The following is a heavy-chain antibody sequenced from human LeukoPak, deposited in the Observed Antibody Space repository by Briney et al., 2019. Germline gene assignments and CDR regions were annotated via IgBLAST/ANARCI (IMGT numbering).Heavy chain of an antibody. V-gene: IGHV5-10-1*01. CDR1: GYSFTSYW. J-gene: IGHJ6*04. Sequence: GESLRISCKGSGYSFTSYWISRVRQMPGKGLEWMGRIDPSDSYTNYSPSFQGHVTISADKSISTAYLQWSSLKASDTAMYYCARQTMVRGVYYYGMDVWGKGTTVTVSS. CDR2: IDPSDSYT. D-gene: IGHD3-10*01. CDR3: ARQTMVRGVYYYGMDV.